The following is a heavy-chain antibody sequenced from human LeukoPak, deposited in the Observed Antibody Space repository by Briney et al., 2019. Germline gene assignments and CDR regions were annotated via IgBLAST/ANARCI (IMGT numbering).Heavy chain of an antibody. J-gene: IGHJ4*02. D-gene: IGHD6-19*01. V-gene: IGHV3-33*01. Sequence: PGRSLRLSCAASGFTFSSYGMHWVRQAPGNGLEWVAVIWYDGSNKYYADSVKGRFTISRDNSKNTLYLQMNSLRDEETAVYYCATNSIAVAGSVDYWGQGTLVTVSS. CDR1: GFTFSSYG. CDR2: IWYDGSNK. CDR3: ATNSIAVAGSVDY.